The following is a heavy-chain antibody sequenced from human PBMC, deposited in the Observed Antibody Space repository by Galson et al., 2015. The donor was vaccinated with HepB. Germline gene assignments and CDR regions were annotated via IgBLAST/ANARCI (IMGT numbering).Heavy chain of an antibody. Sequence: SVKVSCKASGYTFTGYYMHWVRQAPGQGLEWMGWINPNSGGTNYAQKFQGRVTMTRDTSISTAYMELSRLRSDDTAVYYCARDLYCSSTSCYIGPMGNWFDPWGQGTLVTVSS. CDR3: ARDLYCSSTSCYIGPMGNWFDP. CDR1: GYTFTGYY. D-gene: IGHD2-2*02. V-gene: IGHV1-2*02. J-gene: IGHJ5*02. CDR2: INPNSGGT.